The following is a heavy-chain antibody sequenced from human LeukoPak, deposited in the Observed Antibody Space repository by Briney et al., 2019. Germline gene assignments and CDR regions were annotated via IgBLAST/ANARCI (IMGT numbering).Heavy chain of an antibody. V-gene: IGHV3-30*03. CDR2: ISYDGSNK. D-gene: IGHD4-11*01. Sequence: PGGSLRLSCAASGFTFSSYGMHWVRQAPGKGLEWVAVISYDGSNKYYADSVKGRFTISRDNSKNTLYLQMNSLRAEDTAVYYCARDLRTTVTTMTFDYWGQGTLVTVSS. J-gene: IGHJ4*02. CDR1: GFTFSSYG. CDR3: ARDLRTTVTTMTFDY.